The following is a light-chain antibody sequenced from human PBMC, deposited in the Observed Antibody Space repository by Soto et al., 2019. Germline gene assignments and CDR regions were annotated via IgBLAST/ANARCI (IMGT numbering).Light chain of an antibody. V-gene: IGKV3-11*01. CDR3: QQRSNWRFT. Sequence: EIVLTQSPATLSLSPGERATLSCRASQSVSSYLAWYQQKPGQAHRLLIYDASNRATGIPARFSGSGSGTDFTLTISSLEPEDFAVYYCQQRSNWRFTCGPGTKVDI. CDR2: DAS. J-gene: IGKJ3*01. CDR1: QSVSSY.